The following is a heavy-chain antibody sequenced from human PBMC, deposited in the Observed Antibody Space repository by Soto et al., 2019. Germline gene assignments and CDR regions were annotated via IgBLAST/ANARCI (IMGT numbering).Heavy chain of an antibody. CDR2: IIPIFGTA. D-gene: IGHD2-2*02. CDR3: ARELRDIVVVPAAIGVYYYGMDV. J-gene: IGHJ6*02. Sequence: ASVKVSCKASRGTFSSYAMSWVRQAPVQGLEWMGAIIPIFGTANYAQKFQGRVTITADESTSTAYMELSSLRSGDTAVYYCARELRDIVVVPAAIGVYYYGMDVWGQGTTVTVSS. V-gene: IGHV1-69*13. CDR1: RGTFSSYA.